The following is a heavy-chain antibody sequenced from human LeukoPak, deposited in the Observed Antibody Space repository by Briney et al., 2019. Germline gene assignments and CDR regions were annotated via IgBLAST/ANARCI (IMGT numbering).Heavy chain of an antibody. CDR3: ARGEGGAVAYYFDY. CDR2: ISTYNDNT. D-gene: IGHD6-19*01. J-gene: IGHJ4*02. V-gene: IGHV1-18*01. Sequence: ASVKVSCKASGYTFTSYGISWVRRAPGQGLEWMGWISTYNDNTNYAQKLQGRVTMTTDTSTSTAYMELRSLRSDDTAVYYSARGEGGAVAYYFDYWGQGTLVTVSS. CDR1: GYTFTSYG.